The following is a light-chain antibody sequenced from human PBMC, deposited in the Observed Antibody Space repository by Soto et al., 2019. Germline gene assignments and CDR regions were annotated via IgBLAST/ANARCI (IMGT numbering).Light chain of an antibody. V-gene: IGKV3-15*01. Sequence: EIVMTQSPVTLSVSPGERATLSCRASQSVDSNLAWYQQKPGQAPRLLIYDASTRATGIPARFSGSGSGTEFTLTISSLQSEDFAVYYCQQYHNWPPHTFGQGTKVDIK. J-gene: IGKJ2*01. CDR1: QSVDSN. CDR2: DAS. CDR3: QQYHNWPPHT.